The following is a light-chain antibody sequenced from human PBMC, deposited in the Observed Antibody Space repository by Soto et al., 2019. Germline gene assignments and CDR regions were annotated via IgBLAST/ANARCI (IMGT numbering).Light chain of an antibody. J-gene: IGKJ4*01. CDR3: QQRSNWPLT. CDR1: QSVSSY. V-gene: IGKV3-11*01. Sequence: EIVLTQSPATLSLSPGERATLSCRASQSVSSYLAWYQQKPGQAPRRLIHDASNRATGIPARFSGSGSGTDFTLTISSLEPEDFAVYYCQQRSNWPLTFGGGTKVEIK. CDR2: DAS.